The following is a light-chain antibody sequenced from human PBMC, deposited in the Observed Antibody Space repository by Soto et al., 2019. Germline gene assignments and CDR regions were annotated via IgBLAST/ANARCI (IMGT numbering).Light chain of an antibody. Sequence: QSVLTQPPSVSGAPGQRVTLSWPGDSSNIGAGYHVHWYQQLPGTAPKLLIYDNTNRPSGVPDRFSGSKSGTSASLAITGLQAEDEADYYCQSYDSSLSGYVVFGGGTKVTVL. J-gene: IGLJ2*01. CDR3: QSYDSSLSGYVV. CDR2: DNT. V-gene: IGLV1-40*01. CDR1: SSNIGAGYH.